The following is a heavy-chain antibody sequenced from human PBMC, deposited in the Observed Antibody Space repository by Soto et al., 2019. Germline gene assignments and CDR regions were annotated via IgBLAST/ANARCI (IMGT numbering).Heavy chain of an antibody. D-gene: IGHD3-22*01. CDR3: ARAAGGYYYDSSGYYWPYYYYGMDV. CDR2: ISAYNGNT. CDR1: CYTFTSYG. J-gene: IGHJ6*02. V-gene: IGHV1-18*01. Sequence: ASVKVSCKASCYTFTSYGISLLRQAPGQGLECMGLISAYNGNTNYAQKLQGRVTMTTDTSTSTAYMELRSLRSDDTAVYYCARAAGGYYYDSSGYYWPYYYYGMDVWGQGTTVTVSS.